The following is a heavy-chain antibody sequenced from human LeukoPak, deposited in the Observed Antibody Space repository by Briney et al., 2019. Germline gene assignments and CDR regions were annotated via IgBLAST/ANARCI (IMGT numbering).Heavy chain of an antibody. CDR2: IYSGGST. Sequence: GGSLRLSCAASGFTVSSNYMSWVRQAPGKWLEWVSVIYSGGSTYYADSVKGRFTISRDNSKNTLYLQMNSLRAEDTAVYYCARFGMRFRTTDAFDIWGQGTMVTVSS. D-gene: IGHD1-1*01. V-gene: IGHV3-53*01. CDR1: GFTVSSNY. J-gene: IGHJ3*02. CDR3: ARFGMRFRTTDAFDI.